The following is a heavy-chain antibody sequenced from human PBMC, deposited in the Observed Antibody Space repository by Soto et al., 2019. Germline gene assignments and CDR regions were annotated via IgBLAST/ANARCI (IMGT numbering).Heavy chain of an antibody. D-gene: IGHD2-15*01. CDR3: ARALWSGIYYSIDY. Sequence: SETLSLTCTVSGGSISSYCWSWIRQPPGKGLEWIGYIYYSGSTNYNPSLKSRVTISVDTSKNQFSLKLSSVTAADAAVYYCARALWSGIYYSIDYWGQGTLVTVSS. CDR2: IYYSGST. V-gene: IGHV4-59*01. CDR1: GGSISSYC. J-gene: IGHJ4*01.